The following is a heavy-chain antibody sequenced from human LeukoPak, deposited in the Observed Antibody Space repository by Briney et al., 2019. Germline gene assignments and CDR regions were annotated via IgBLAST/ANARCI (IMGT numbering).Heavy chain of an antibody. J-gene: IGHJ3*02. CDR2: IIPIFGTA. D-gene: IGHD6-19*01. Sequence: SVKVSCKASGGTFSSYAISWVRQAPGQGLEWMGGIIPIFGTANYAQKFQGRVTITADESTSTAYMELSSLRSEDTAVYYCARDFAGSSGWWGIDAFDIWGQGTMVTVSS. V-gene: IGHV1-69*13. CDR3: ARDFAGSSGWWGIDAFDI. CDR1: GGTFSSYA.